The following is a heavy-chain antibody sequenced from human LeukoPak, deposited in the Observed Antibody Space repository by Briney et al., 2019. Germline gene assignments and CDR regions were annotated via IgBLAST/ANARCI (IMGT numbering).Heavy chain of an antibody. J-gene: IGHJ5*02. V-gene: IGHV4-59*08. Sequence: SETLSLSCTVSGGSMTGYYWAWIRQPPGKRLEWIGYVHSSGGTKYNPSLKSRVTVSIDMSKNQFSLNLRSVTAADTAAYYCAKLANCGDDCYDRPHWFDPWGQGRLVTVSS. D-gene: IGHD2-21*02. CDR1: GGSMTGYY. CDR2: VHSSGGT. CDR3: AKLANCGDDCYDRPHWFDP.